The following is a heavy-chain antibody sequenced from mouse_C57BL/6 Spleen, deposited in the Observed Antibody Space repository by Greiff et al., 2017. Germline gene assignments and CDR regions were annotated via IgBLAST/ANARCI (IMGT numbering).Heavy chain of an antibody. CDR2: IHPNSGST. CDR1: GYTFTSYW. J-gene: IGHJ2*01. D-gene: IGHD1-1*02. CDR3: ARSELWNGYYFDY. Sequence: QVQLQQPGAELVKPGASVKLSCKASGYTFTSYWMHWVKQRPGQGLEWIGMIHPNSGSTNYNEKFKSKATLTVDKSSSTAYMQLSSLTSEDSAVYYWARSELWNGYYFDYWGQGTTLTVSS. V-gene: IGHV1-64*01.